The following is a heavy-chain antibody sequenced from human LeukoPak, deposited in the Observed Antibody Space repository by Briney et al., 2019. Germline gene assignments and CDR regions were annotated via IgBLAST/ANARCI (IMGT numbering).Heavy chain of an antibody. CDR3: AKERHYCGGDCYSRWFDP. CDR2: ISGSGGST. V-gene: IGHV3-23*01. CDR1: GFTFSSYA. D-gene: IGHD2-21*01. Sequence: GGSLRLSCAASGFTFSSYAMSWVRQAPGKGLEWVSAISGSGGSTYYADSVKGRFTISRDNSKSTLYLQMNSLRAEDTAVYYCAKERHYCGGDCYSRWFDPWGQGTLVTVSS. J-gene: IGHJ5*02.